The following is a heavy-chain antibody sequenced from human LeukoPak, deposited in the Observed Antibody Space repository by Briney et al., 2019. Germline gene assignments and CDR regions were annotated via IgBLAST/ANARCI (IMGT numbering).Heavy chain of an antibody. CDR3: VQTGNYPRNYDY. CDR2: IKSKADGGTT. D-gene: IGHD1-1*01. Sequence: GGSLRLSCVASGITLTNAWMSWVRQVPGKGLEWVARIKSKADGGTTDYAAPVKGRFTISREDSTDTLYLQMNSLKTEDTALYYCVQTGNYPRNYDYWGQGTLVTVSS. CDR1: GITLTNAW. V-gene: IGHV3-15*01. J-gene: IGHJ4*02.